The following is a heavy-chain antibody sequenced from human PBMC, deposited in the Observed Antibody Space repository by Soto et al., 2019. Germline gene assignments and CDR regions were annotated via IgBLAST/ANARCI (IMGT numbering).Heavy chain of an antibody. CDR3: ARHGDSSGYYYVDY. CDR1: GFTFSSYG. V-gene: IGHV3-33*01. J-gene: IGHJ4*02. D-gene: IGHD3-22*01. CDR2: IWYDGSNK. Sequence: QVQLVESGGGVVQPGRSLRLSCAASGFTFSSYGMHWVRQAPGKGLEWVAVIWYDGSNKYYADSVKGRFTISRDNSKNTSYLQMNSMRTEDTAVYYCARHGDSSGYYYVDYWVQGAMETVSS.